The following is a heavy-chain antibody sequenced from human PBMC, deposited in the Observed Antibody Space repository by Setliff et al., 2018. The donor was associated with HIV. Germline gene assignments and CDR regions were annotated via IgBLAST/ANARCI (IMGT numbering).Heavy chain of an antibody. Sequence: APVKVSCKASGYTFTGYYMHWVRQAPGQGLEWMGWINPNSGGTNYAQKFQGRVTMTRDTSISTAYMELSRLRSDDTAVYYCARDRYYDSSGYYWFDAFDIWGQGTMVTVSS. CDR3: ARDRYYDSSGYYWFDAFDI. CDR1: GYTFTGYY. V-gene: IGHV1-2*02. CDR2: INPNSGGT. J-gene: IGHJ3*02. D-gene: IGHD3-22*01.